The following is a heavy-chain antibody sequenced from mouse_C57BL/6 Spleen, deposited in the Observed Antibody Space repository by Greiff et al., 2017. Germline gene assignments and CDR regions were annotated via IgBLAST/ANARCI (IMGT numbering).Heavy chain of an antibody. CDR2: IRNKANGYTT. CDR1: GFTFTDYY. J-gene: IGHJ1*03. D-gene: IGHD1-1*01. CDR3: ARYKGGSSYGYFDV. Sequence: EVQLVESGGGLVQPGGSLSLSCAASGFTFTDYYMSWVRQPPGKALEWLGFIRNKANGYTTEYSASVKGRFTISRDNSQSILYLQMNALRAEDSATYYCARYKGGSSYGYFDVWGTGTTVTVSS. V-gene: IGHV7-3*01.